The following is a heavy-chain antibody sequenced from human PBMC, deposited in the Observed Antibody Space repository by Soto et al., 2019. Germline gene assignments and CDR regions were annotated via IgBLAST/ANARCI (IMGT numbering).Heavy chain of an antibody. Sequence: GGSLRLSCAASGFSFSSAWMSWVRQTPEKGLEWVGRIKSKSDGGTTDYAAPVKGRFTISRDDSENTLYLQMNSLKTEDTAVYYCTTDRFYSPVGHWDQGTLVTVSS. V-gene: IGHV3-15*01. CDR2: IKSKSDGGTT. D-gene: IGHD4-4*01. CDR1: GFSFSSAW. J-gene: IGHJ4*02. CDR3: TTDRFYSPVGH.